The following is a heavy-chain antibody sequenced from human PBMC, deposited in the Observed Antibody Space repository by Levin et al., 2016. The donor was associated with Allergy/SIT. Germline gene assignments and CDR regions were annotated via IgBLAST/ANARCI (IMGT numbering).Heavy chain of an antibody. Sequence: SETLSLTCTVSGGSISSYYWSWIRQPPGKGLEWIGYIYYSGSTNYNPSLKSRVTISVDTSKNQFSLKLSSVTAADTAVYYCARDHPTTVTTGGWGAYYYYGMDVWGQGTTVTVSS. CDR1: GGSISSYY. V-gene: IGHV4-59*12. J-gene: IGHJ6*02. CDR3: ARDHPTTVTTGGWGAYYYYGMDV. CDR2: IYYSGST. D-gene: IGHD4-17*01.